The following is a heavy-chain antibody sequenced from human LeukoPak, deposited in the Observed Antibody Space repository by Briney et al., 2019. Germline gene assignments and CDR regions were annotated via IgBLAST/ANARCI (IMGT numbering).Heavy chain of an antibody. J-gene: IGHJ4*02. CDR3: ARVDLLTGTGY. V-gene: IGHV4-59*01. Sequence: SETLSLTCTVAGGSISSYYWSWIRQPPGKGLEWIGYIYYSGSTNYNPSLKSRVTISVDPSKNQFSLKLSSVTAADTAVYYCARVDLLTGTGYWGQGTLVTVSS. CDR2: IYYSGST. D-gene: IGHD3-9*01. CDR1: GGSISSYY.